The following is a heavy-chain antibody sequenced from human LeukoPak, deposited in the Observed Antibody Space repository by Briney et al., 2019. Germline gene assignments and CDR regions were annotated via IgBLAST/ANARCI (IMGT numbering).Heavy chain of an antibody. D-gene: IGHD2-15*01. V-gene: IGHV3-23*01. CDR1: GFTFRKYG. J-gene: IGHJ4*02. CDR3: APDLRGAAWSLDY. CDR2: VSDSGSSA. Sequence: GGSLRLSCAVSGFTFRKYGMSWVRQAQANGLEWVSVVSDSGSSAFYTDSVKGRFTISRDNSKNTLYLQMNSLRAEDTAVYYCAPDLRGAAWSLDYWGQGTLVTVSS.